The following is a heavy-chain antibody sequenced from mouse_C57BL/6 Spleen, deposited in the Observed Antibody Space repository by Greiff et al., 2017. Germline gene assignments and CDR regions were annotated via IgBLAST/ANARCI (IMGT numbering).Heavy chain of an antibody. Sequence: EVKLMESGPGLVKPSQSLSLTCSVTGYSITSGYYWNWIRQFPGNKLEWMGYISYDGSNNYNPSLKNRISITRDTSKNQCFLKLNSVTTEDTATYYCARANYGYDRDPYYYAMDYWGQGTSVTVSS. V-gene: IGHV3-6*01. J-gene: IGHJ4*01. CDR1: GYSITSGYY. D-gene: IGHD2-2*01. CDR3: ARANYGYDRDPYYYAMDY. CDR2: ISYDGSN.